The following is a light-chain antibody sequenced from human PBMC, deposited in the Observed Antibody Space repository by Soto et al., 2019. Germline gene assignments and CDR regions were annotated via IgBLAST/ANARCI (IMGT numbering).Light chain of an antibody. CDR2: GIS. CDR3: QQYSTLPHT. CDR1: QSVTNSF. V-gene: IGKV3-20*01. Sequence: ESVLTQSPGTLSLSPGERATLSCRASQSVTNSFFAWYQQKPGQAPRLLIYGISSRATGIPDRFSGSGSGTDFTLTNSRLEPEDFGLYYCQQYSTLPHTFGQGTKLEFK. J-gene: IGKJ2*01.